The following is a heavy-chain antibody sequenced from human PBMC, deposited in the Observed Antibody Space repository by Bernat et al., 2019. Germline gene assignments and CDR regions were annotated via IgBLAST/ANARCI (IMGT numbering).Heavy chain of an antibody. CDR3: AREGAGYSSGWYSGDYFDY. CDR1: GFTFSSYS. CDR2: ISSSSSYI. J-gene: IGHJ4*02. D-gene: IGHD6-19*01. V-gene: IGHV3-21*01. Sequence: EVQLVESGGGLVKPGGSLRLSCAASGFTFSSYSMNWVRQAPGKGLELVSSISSSSSYIYYADSVKGRFTISRDNAKNSLYLQMNSLRAEDTAVYYCAREGAGYSSGWYSGDYFDYWGQGTLVTVSS.